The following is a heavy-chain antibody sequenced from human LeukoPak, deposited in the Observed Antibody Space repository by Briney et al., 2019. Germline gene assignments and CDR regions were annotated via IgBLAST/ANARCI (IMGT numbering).Heavy chain of an antibody. CDR3: ARRRFYGDKSSWYFDL. V-gene: IGHV4-59*12. D-gene: IGHD4-17*01. J-gene: IGHJ2*01. CDR1: GGSISSYY. CDR2: IYYSGST. Sequence: SETLSLTCTVSGGSISSYYWSWIRQPPGKGLEWIGYIYYSGSTYYNPSLKSRVTISLDTSKNQFSLKVTSVTAADTAVYYCARRRFYGDKSSWYFDLWGRGTLVTVSS.